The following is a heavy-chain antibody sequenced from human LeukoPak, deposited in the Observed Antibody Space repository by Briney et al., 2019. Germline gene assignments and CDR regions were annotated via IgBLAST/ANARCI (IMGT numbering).Heavy chain of an antibody. CDR1: GFTFSSYA. V-gene: IGHV3-30-3*01. D-gene: IGHD6-19*01. J-gene: IGHJ4*02. CDR3: ARASGWYDY. CDR2: ISYDGSNK. Sequence: PGRSLRLSCAASGFTFSSYAMHWVRQAPGKGLEWVAVISYDGSNKYYADSVKGRFTISRDNSKNTLYLQMNSLRAEDTAVYYCARASGWYDYWGQGTLVTVS.